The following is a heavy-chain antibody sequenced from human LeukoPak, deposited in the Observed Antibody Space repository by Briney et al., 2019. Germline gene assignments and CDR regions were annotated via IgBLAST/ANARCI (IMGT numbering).Heavy chain of an antibody. CDR1: GYTFTSYD. J-gene: IGHJ4*02. CDR3: ARGRTLSGYSSSLGY. Sequence: ASVKVSCKASGYTFTSYDINWVRQATGQWLEWMGWMNPNSGNTGYAQKFQGRVTITRNTSISTAYMELSSLRSEDTAVYYCARGRTLSGYSSSLGYWGQGTLVTVSS. V-gene: IGHV1-8*03. CDR2: MNPNSGNT. D-gene: IGHD6-13*01.